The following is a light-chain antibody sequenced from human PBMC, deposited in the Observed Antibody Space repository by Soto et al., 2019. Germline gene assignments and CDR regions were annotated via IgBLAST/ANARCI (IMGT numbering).Light chain of an antibody. CDR3: QQSYSAPWT. CDR1: QSISSY. CDR2: AAS. Sequence: DIQMTQSPSPLSASVGDRVTITCRASQSISSYLNWYQQKPGKAPKLLIYAASSLQGGVPSRFSGSESGTDFTLTISSLQPEDFATYYCQQSYSAPWTFGQGTTVEIK. V-gene: IGKV1-39*01. J-gene: IGKJ1*01.